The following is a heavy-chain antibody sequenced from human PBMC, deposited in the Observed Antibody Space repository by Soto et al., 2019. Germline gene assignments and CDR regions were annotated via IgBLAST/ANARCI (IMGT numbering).Heavy chain of an antibody. V-gene: IGHV3-30*03. Sequence: SLRLSCAASGFTFSSYGMHWVRQAPGKGLEWVAVISYDGSNKYYADSVKGRFTISRDNAKNSLYLQMNSLRAEDTAVYYCARVGARFLEWNRYNWFDPWGQGTLVRVSS. CDR3: ARVGARFLEWNRYNWFDP. J-gene: IGHJ5*02. D-gene: IGHD3-3*01. CDR1: GFTFSSYG. CDR2: ISYDGSNK.